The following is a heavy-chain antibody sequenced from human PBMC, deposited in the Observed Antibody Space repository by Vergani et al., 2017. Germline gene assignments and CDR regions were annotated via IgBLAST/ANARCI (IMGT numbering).Heavy chain of an antibody. J-gene: IGHJ2*01. V-gene: IGHV3-23*01. Sequence: EVQLLESGGGLVQPGGSLRLSCVVSGFTFRSYAMSWVRQAPGMGLEWVSTITGSGDSTYYADSVKGRFTSSRDNSKNTLYLQMNSLRAEDTAVYYCAKRLQGWYFDLWGRGTLVTVSS. CDR3: AKRLQGWYFDL. CDR1: GFTFRSYA. CDR2: ITGSGDST.